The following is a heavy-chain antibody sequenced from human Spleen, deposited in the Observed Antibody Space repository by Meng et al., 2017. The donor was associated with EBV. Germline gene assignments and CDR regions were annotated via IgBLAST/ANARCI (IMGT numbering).Heavy chain of an antibody. V-gene: IGHV4-61*01. J-gene: IGHJ4*02. CDR3: ARKLYTDSFFDS. CDR1: GDAVRRGTYY. CDR2: IYFTGRT. D-gene: IGHD2-2*02. Sequence: QVHLQSSGPGLVTPSEPLSLTSPGFGDAVRRGTYYGSWIRQPPGKGLEWIGYIYFTGRTNYNPSLQTRVTISVDTSRNQFSLRLTSVTTADTAVYYCARKLYTDSFFDSWGQGTLVTVSS.